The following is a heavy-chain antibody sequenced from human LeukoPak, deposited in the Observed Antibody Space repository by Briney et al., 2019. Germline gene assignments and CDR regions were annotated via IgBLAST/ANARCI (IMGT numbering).Heavy chain of an antibody. J-gene: IGHJ1*01. CDR3: ARAPSEIGGYYPEYFRH. Sequence: PGGSLRLSCAASGFTFSNNWMHWVRQAPGKGLVWVSRIKSDGSTNYADSVKGRFTISRDNAKNTLSLQMNSLRAEDTGVYYCARAPSEIGGYYPEYFRHWGQGTLVTVSS. CDR1: GFTFSNNW. D-gene: IGHD3-22*01. V-gene: IGHV3-74*01. CDR2: IKSDGST.